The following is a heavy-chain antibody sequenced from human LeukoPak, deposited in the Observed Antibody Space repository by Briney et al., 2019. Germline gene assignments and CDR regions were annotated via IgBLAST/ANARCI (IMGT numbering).Heavy chain of an antibody. CDR3: ARQGDSGWYYFDY. D-gene: IGHD6-19*01. CDR2: IYHSGST. J-gene: IGHJ4*02. V-gene: IGHV4-4*02. CDR1: GITFSNAW. Sequence: GSLRLSCAASGITFSNAWMSWVRQPPGKGLEWIGEIYHSGSTNYNPSLKSRVTISVDKSKNQFSLKLTSVTAADTAAYYCARQGDSGWYYFDYWGQGTLVTVSS.